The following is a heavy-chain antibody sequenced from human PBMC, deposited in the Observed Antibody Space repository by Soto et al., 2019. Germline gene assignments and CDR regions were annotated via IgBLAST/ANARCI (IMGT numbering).Heavy chain of an antibody. D-gene: IGHD6-19*01. Sequence: QVQLVESGGGVVQPGRSLRLSCAASGFTFSSYGMHWVRQAPGKGLEWVAVISYDGSNKYYADSVKGRFTISRDNSKNTLYLQMNSLRAEDTAVYYCAKDRGEQWLAFDYWGQGTLVTVSS. CDR1: GFTFSSYG. V-gene: IGHV3-30*18. CDR2: ISYDGSNK. J-gene: IGHJ4*02. CDR3: AKDRGEQWLAFDY.